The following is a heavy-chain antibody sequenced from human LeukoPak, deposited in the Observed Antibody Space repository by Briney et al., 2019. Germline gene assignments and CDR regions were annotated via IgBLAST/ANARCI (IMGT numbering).Heavy chain of an antibody. CDR2: INADGSTT. Sequence: GGSLRLSCAASGFTFGNSWVHWVRQAPGKGLVWVSLINADGSTTSYADSVKGRFTISRDSARNTLSLEMNSLTIEDTAVYYCIVVVEPPDSDGFDVWGQGTMITVSS. CDR1: GFTFGNSW. V-gene: IGHV3-74*01. D-gene: IGHD1-14*01. J-gene: IGHJ3*01. CDR3: IVVVEPPDSDGFDV.